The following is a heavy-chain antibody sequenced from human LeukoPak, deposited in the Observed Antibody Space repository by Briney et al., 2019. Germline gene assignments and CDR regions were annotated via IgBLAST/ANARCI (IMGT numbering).Heavy chain of an antibody. CDR1: GYTFTSFD. J-gene: IGHJ3*02. CDR3: ARDHGSSKEDDAFDI. V-gene: IGHV1-8*01. Sequence: ASVKVSCKASGYTFTSFDINWVRQATGQGLQWMGWMNPNSGNTGYAQKFQGRVTMTRNTSLGTAYMELSSLRSEDTAVYYCARDHGSSKEDDAFDIWGQGTMVTVSS. D-gene: IGHD6-13*01. CDR2: MNPNSGNT.